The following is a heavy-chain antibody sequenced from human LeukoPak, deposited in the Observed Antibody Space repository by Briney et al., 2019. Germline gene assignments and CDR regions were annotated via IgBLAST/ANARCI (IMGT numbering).Heavy chain of an antibody. Sequence: GGSLRLSCAASGFTFSSYEMNWVRRAPGKGLEWVSYISSSGSTIYYADSVRGRFTISRDNAKNSLYLQMNSLRAEDTAVYYCARDYMITFGGVIVRGRYFDYWGQGTLVTVSS. CDR2: ISSSGSTI. D-gene: IGHD3-16*02. CDR1: GFTFSSYE. J-gene: IGHJ4*02. V-gene: IGHV3-48*03. CDR3: ARDYMITFGGVIVRGRYFDY.